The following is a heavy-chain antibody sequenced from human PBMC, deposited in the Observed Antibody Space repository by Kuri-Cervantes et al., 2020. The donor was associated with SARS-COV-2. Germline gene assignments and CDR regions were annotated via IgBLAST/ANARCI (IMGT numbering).Heavy chain of an antibody. CDR2: IYPGDSDT. V-gene: IGHV5-51*01. J-gene: IGHJ6*03. CDR1: GYSFATYW. D-gene: IGHD4-17*01. CDR3: ARRAYGEQVDYYYMDV. Sequence: GGSLRLSCRGSGYSFATYWIGWVRQMPGKGLEWMGIIYPGDSDTRYSPSFQGQVIISADKSINTAFLQWSSLEASDTAMYYCARRAYGEQVDYYYMDVWGKGTTVTVSS.